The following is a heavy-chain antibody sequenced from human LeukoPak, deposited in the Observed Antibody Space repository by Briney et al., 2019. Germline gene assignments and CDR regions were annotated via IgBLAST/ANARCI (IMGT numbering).Heavy chain of an antibody. Sequence: GASVKVSCKASGYTFTGYYMHWVRQAPGQGLEWMGWINPKTGDTNYAQKFLGRVTMTRDTSISTAYMELSRLRSDDTAMYYCSRDVFQRSSMVPFEYWGQGTLVTVSS. CDR2: INPKTGDT. D-gene: IGHD3-10*01. J-gene: IGHJ4*02. V-gene: IGHV1-2*02. CDR3: SRDVFQRSSMVPFEY. CDR1: GYTFTGYY.